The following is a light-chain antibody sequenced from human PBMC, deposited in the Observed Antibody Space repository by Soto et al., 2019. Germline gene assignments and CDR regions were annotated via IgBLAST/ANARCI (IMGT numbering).Light chain of an antibody. CDR3: QQFNSYPT. CDR2: AAS. CDR1: QGINSY. Sequence: DIQLTQSPSFLSASVGDGVTITCRASQGINSYLAWYQQRPGKAPKLLIYAASTLQSGVPSRFSGSGSGTEFTLTISSLQPEDFATYYCQQFNSYPTFGGGTKVEIK. J-gene: IGKJ4*01. V-gene: IGKV1-9*01.